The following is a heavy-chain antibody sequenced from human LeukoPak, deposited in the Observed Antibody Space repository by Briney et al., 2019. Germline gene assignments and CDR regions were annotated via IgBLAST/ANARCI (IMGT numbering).Heavy chain of an antibody. CDR1: VGSISSYY. Sequence: SETLSLTCTVSVGSISSYYWSWIRQPPGKGLEWIGYIYYSGSTNYNPSLKSRVTISVDTSKNQFSLKLSSVTAADTAVYYCARGDLGVWFGELLSSPPFDPWGQGTLVTVSS. J-gene: IGHJ5*02. V-gene: IGHV4-59*01. D-gene: IGHD3-10*01. CDR2: IYYSGST. CDR3: ARGDLGVWFGELLSSPPFDP.